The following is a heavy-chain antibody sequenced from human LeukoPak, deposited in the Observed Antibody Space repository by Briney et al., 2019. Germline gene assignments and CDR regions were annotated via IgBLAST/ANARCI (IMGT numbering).Heavy chain of an antibody. Sequence: SVKVSCKASGGTFSSYAISWVRQAPGQGLEWMGGIIPIFGTANYAQEFHGRVTITTDESTSTAYMELSSLRSEDTAVYYCARGPYCGGDCHSSFDYWGQGTLVTVSS. D-gene: IGHD2-21*02. V-gene: IGHV1-69*05. J-gene: IGHJ4*02. CDR3: ARGPYCGGDCHSSFDY. CDR1: GGTFSSYA. CDR2: IIPIFGTA.